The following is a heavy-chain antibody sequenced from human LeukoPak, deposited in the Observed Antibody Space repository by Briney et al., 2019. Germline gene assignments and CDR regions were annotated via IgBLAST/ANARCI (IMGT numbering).Heavy chain of an antibody. Sequence: PSETLSLTCTVSGGSINSYYWSWIRQPPGKGLEWIGYIYYSGSTNYNPSLKSRVTISVDTSKNQFSLKLSSVTAADTAVYYCAREADDYGGNPYMDVWGKGTTVTVSS. CDR3: AREADDYGGNPYMDV. V-gene: IGHV4-59*01. D-gene: IGHD4-23*01. CDR2: IYYSGST. J-gene: IGHJ6*03. CDR1: GGSINSYY.